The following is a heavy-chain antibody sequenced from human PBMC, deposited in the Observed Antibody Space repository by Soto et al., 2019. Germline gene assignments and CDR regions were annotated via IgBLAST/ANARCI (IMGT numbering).Heavy chain of an antibody. CDR2: IIPIFGTA. V-gene: IGHV1-69*01. Sequence: SKDPRGAYSCYSISWVRQAPGQGLEWMGGIIPIFGTANYAQKFQGRVTITADESTSTAYMELSSLRSEDTAVYYCAREAGHWGQGTLVTVSS. J-gene: IGHJ1*01. CDR1: RGAYSCYS. CDR3: AREAGH.